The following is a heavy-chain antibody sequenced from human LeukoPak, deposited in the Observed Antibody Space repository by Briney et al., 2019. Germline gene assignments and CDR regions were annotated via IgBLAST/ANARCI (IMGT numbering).Heavy chain of an antibody. V-gene: IGHV3-74*01. D-gene: IGHD1-26*01. CDR1: GFTFSNYW. Sequence: PGGALRLSCAASGFTFSNYWMHWVRQAPGRGVVGVSRINSDGSSTSYVDSVKGRFTISRDNAKNTLSLQMNSLRAEDTAVYYCARDIGTNWGQGTLVTVSS. CDR3: ARDIGTN. J-gene: IGHJ4*02. CDR2: INSDGSST.